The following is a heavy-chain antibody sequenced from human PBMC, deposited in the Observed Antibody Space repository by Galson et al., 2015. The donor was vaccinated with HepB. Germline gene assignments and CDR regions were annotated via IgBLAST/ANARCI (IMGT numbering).Heavy chain of an antibody. J-gene: IGHJ4*02. D-gene: IGHD3-22*01. Sequence: ETLSLTCAVYGGSFSGYYWSWIRQPPGKGLEWIGEINHSGSTNYNPSLKSRVTISVDTSKNQFSLKLSSVTAADTAVYYCARGVVSEGYYQNFDYWGQGTLVTVSS. CDR2: INHSGST. CDR1: GGSFSGYY. V-gene: IGHV4-34*01. CDR3: ARGVVSEGYYQNFDY.